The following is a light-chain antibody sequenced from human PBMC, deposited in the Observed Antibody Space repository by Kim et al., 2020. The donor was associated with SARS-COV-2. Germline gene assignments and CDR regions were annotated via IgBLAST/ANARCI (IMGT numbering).Light chain of an antibody. J-gene: IGLJ3*02. V-gene: IGLV1-51*01. CDR2: DDD. Sequence: GPEVTTGCSGGGDNIGTQCVSWYQQRPGTAPMLLIFDDDDRPSGVPDRFSGSKSGDTATLAVSRLEAGDEADYYCGPWDNDMDDLVFGGGTQLTVL. CDR1: GDNIGTQC. CDR3: GPWDNDMDDLV.